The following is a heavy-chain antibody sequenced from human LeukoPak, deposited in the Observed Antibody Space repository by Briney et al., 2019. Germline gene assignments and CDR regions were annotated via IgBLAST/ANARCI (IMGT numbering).Heavy chain of an antibody. J-gene: IGHJ6*02. CDR3: ARRVANSNYYYYGMDV. Sequence: SETLSLTCTVSGGSISSYYWSWIRQPPGKGLEWIGYIYYSGSTNYNPSLESRVTISVDTSKNQFSLKLSSVTAADTAVYYCARRVANSNYYYYGMDVWGQGTTVTVSS. D-gene: IGHD3-10*01. CDR1: GGSISSYY. V-gene: IGHV4-59*08. CDR2: IYYSGST.